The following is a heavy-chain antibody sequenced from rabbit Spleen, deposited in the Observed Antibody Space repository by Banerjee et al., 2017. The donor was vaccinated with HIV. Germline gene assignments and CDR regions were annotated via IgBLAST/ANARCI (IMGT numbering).Heavy chain of an antibody. CDR2: IDAGYSGFT. D-gene: IGHD7-1*01. Sequence: QEQLEESGGDLVKPGASLTLSCTASGVSFSSSSYMCWVRQAPGKGLEWIACIDAGYSGFTYFATWAKGRFTISKTSSTTVTLQLTRLTAADTATYFCARDTGTSFSTYGMDLWGPGTLVTVS. CDR3: ARDTGTSFSTYGMDL. CDR1: GVSFSSSSY. J-gene: IGHJ6*01. V-gene: IGHV1S45*01.